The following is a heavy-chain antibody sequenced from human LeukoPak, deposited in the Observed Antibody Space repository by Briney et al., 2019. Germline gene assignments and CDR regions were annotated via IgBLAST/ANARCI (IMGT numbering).Heavy chain of an antibody. V-gene: IGHV3-7*04. CDR3: AREYFDWLFALDY. D-gene: IGHD3-9*01. CDR2: IKQDGSEK. J-gene: IGHJ4*02. CDR1: GFTFSSYW. Sequence: GGSLRLSCAASGFTFSSYWMSWVRQAPGKGLEWVANIKQDGSEKYYVDSVKGRFTISRDNAKNSLYLQINSLRAEDTAVYYCAREYFDWLFALDYWGQGTLVTVSS.